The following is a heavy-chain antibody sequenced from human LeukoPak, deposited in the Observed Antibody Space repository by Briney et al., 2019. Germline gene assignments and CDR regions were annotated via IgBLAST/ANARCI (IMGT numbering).Heavy chain of an antibody. CDR1: GFTFSSYA. CDR3: AKMMGYSYGPYDY. J-gene: IGHJ4*02. V-gene: IGHV3-23*01. CDR2: ISGSGGST. Sequence: GGSLRLSCAASGFTFSSYAMSWVRQAPGKGLEWVSAISGSGGSTYYADSVKGRFTISRDNSENTLYLQMNSLRAEDTAVYYCAKMMGYSYGPYDYWGQGTLVTVSS. D-gene: IGHD5-18*01.